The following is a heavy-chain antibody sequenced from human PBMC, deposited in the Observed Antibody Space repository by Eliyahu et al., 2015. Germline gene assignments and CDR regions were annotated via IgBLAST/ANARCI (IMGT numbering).Heavy chain of an antibody. J-gene: IGHJ6*03. CDR1: GFTFSTYT. Sequence: VQLVESGGGVVQPGKSLTXACAASGFTFSTYTXXWXRQAPGKGLEWVAVISYDGTNKAFGQFVEGRFTVSRDNVKNTVYLHLNSLRVEDTAVFYCAKDGFAEGALPQRYYNYYMDVWGKGTTVTVSS. D-gene: IGHD2-2*01. V-gene: IGHV3-30*18. CDR3: AKDGFAEGALPQRYYNYYMDV. CDR2: ISYDGTNK.